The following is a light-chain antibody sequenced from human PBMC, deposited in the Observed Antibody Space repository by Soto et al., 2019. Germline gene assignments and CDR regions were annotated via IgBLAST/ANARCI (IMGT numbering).Light chain of an antibody. Sequence: QLVLTQSPSASASLGASVKLTCTLRSGHSSYAIAWHQQQPEKGPRYLMKLNSDGSHNKGDGIPDRFSGSSSGAERYLTISSLQSEDEADYYCQTWGTGIQVFGGGTKLTVL. CDR1: SGHSSYA. CDR2: LNSDGSH. V-gene: IGLV4-69*01. J-gene: IGLJ2*01. CDR3: QTWGTGIQV.